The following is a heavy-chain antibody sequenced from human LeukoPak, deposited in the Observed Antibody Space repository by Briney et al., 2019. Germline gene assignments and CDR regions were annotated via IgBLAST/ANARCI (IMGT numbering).Heavy chain of an antibody. CDR3: ARYSGSSHDPFDI. CDR2: ISAYNGNR. CDR1: GYSFSDYG. J-gene: IGHJ3*02. D-gene: IGHD1-26*01. V-gene: IGHV1-18*01. Sequence: ASVKVSCKASGYSFSDYGITWVRQAPGQGLEWVGWISAYNGNRDYAQKFQGRVTMTTDTSTSTAYMDLRSLRSDDTAVYYCARYSGSSHDPFDIWGQGTMVTVSS.